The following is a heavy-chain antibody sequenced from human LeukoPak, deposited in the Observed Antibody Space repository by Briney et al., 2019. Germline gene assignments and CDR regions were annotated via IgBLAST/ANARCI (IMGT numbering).Heavy chain of an antibody. CDR3: AKNFWSGKYYYYYMDV. J-gene: IGHJ6*03. CDR2: ITRADSR. Sequence: GGSLRLSCAASGFTFSAYAMSWVRQAPGKGLEWVSGITRADSRYYADSVKGRFTISRDNSKNTLYLQMNSLSAEDTALYYCAKNFWSGKYYYYYMDVWGKGITVTVSS. D-gene: IGHD3-3*01. CDR1: GFTFSAYA. V-gene: IGHV3-23*01.